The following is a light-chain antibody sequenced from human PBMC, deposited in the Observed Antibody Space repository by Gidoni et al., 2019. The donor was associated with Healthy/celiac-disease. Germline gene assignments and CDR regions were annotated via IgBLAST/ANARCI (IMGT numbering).Light chain of an antibody. CDR1: QDISSY. V-gene: IGKV1-33*01. Sequence: DIELTRCPTSPSASVGDRVTITCPASQDISSYLNRYQQNTGKAPKLLIYDASNLETGGPSRFSGSGSGTDFTFTISSLQPEDIATYYCQQYDNLPLTFGGGTKVEIK. CDR3: QQYDNLPLT. J-gene: IGKJ4*01. CDR2: DAS.